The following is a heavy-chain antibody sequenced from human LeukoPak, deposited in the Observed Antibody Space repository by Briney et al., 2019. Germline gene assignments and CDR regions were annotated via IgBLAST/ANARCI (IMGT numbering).Heavy chain of an antibody. CDR3: ARSQGYSYGSSY. J-gene: IGHJ4*02. Sequence: GASVTVSCTASGGTFSSYAISWVRQAPGQGLEWMGGIILIFGTANYAQKFQGRVTITADDSTGTAYMELTSLRSADTAVYYCARSQGYSYGSSYWGQGTLVTVSS. V-gene: IGHV1-69*13. D-gene: IGHD5-18*01. CDR2: IILIFGTA. CDR1: GGTFSSYA.